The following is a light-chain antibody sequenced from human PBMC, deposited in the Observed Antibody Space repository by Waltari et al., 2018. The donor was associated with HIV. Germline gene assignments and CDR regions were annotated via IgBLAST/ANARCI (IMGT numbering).Light chain of an antibody. CDR3: QQYDNVPVT. J-gene: IGKJ3*01. CDR1: QDISSY. Sequence: DIQMTQSPSSLSVSVGDRVTITCQASQDISSYLNWYQQKPGKAPKLLIYDASDLETGVPSRFSGSGSGTDFNFTISSLQPADIATYYCQQYDNVPVTFGPGTKVEIK. V-gene: IGKV1-33*01. CDR2: DAS.